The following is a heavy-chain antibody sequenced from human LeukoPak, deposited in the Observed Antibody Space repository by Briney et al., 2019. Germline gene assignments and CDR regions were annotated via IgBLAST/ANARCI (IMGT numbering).Heavy chain of an antibody. V-gene: IGHV1-69*13. CDR1: GGTFSSHA. J-gene: IGHJ3*02. CDR3: NTAMVWKDAFDI. CDR2: IIPIFGTA. Sequence: SVKVSCKASGGTFSSHAISWVRQAPGQGLEWMGGIIPIFGTANYAQKFQGRVTITADESTSTAYMELSSLRSEDTAVYYCNTAMVWKDAFDIWGQGTMVTVSS. D-gene: IGHD5-18*01.